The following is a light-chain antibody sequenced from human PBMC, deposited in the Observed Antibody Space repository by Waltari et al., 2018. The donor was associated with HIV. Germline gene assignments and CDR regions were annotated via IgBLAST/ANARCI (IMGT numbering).Light chain of an antibody. CDR3: QQSYSTPPVT. CDR2: AAS. Sequence: DIQMTQSPSSLSASVGDRVTITCRASQSISSYLNWYQQKPGKAPKLLIYAASSLQSWVPSRVSGSGTGTDFTLTISSLQPEDFATYYCQQSYSTPPVTFGPGTKVDIK. V-gene: IGKV1-39*01. J-gene: IGKJ3*01. CDR1: QSISSY.